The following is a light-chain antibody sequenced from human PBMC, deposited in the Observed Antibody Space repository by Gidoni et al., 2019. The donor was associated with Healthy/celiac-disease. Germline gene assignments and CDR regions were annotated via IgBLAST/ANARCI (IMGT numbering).Light chain of an antibody. V-gene: IGLV2-8*01. J-gene: IGLJ1*01. CDR3: SSYAGSNNLYV. CDR1: SSDVGGYNY. Sequence: SALTQPPSASGSPGQSVTISCTGTSSDVGGYNYVSWYQQHPGKAPKLMIYEVSKRPSGVPVRFSGSKSGNTASLTVSGLQAEDEADYYCSSYAGSNNLYVFGTGTKVTVL. CDR2: EVS.